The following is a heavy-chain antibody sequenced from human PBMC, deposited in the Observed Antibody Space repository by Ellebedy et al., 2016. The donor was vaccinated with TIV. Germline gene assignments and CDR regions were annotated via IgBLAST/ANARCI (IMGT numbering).Heavy chain of an antibody. J-gene: IGHJ3*02. V-gene: IGHV3-23*01. CDR3: AKDQVAGDGRWFFDI. Sequence: PGGSLRLSCTASGFTFSPFAMGWVRQTPGKGLEWVSGMYGSGRGITYSDSVKGRFTISRDNSKNTLYLQMNSLRPEDTAIYYCAKDQVAGDGRWFFDIWGQGTMVTVSS. CDR2: MYGSGRGI. D-gene: IGHD3-16*01. CDR1: GFTFSPFA.